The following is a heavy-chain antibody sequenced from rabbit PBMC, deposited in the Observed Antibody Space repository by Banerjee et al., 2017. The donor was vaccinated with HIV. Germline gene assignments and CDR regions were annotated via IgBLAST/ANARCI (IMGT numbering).Heavy chain of an antibody. CDR3: ARRYTGAEYNL. D-gene: IGHD4-2*01. CDR1: GFSFSSYY. CDR2: IGAGSSGST. J-gene: IGHJ4*01. Sequence: QEQLVESGGGLVQPGGSLKLSCKASGFSFSSYYMCWVRQAPGKGLEWIACIGAGSSGSTYYASWAKGRFTISKTSSTTVTLQMTSLTAADTATYFCARRYTGAEYNLWGQGTLVTVS. V-gene: IGHV1S45*01.